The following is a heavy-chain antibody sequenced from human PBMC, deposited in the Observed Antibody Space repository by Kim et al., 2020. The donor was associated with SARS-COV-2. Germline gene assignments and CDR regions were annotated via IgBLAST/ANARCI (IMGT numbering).Heavy chain of an antibody. CDR1: GGSISSGGYS. D-gene: IGHD4-17*01. Sequence: TLSLTCAVSGGSISSGGYSQCWIRQAPGKGLEWIGYMYHSGRTYYNPSLKSRVTISVDRFTNQFSLKLNSVTAADTAVYYCARGDDYGTRGQEAFDI. V-gene: IGHV4-30-2*01. CDR3: ARGDDYGTRGQEAFDI. CDR2: MYHSGRT. J-gene: IGHJ3*02.